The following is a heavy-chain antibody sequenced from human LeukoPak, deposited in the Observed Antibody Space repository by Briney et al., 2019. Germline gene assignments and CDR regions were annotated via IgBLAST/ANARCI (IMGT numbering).Heavy chain of an antibody. J-gene: IGHJ4*02. D-gene: IGHD5-24*01. Sequence: GGSLRLSCEASGFTFSSYWMSWVRQAPGKGLEWVANIKEDGSEKYFVDSVKGRFTISRDNSKGTVYLQMNSLRPEDTAVYYCAKDDAWLQYGNWGRGTLVTVSS. V-gene: IGHV3-7*03. CDR3: AKDDAWLQYGN. CDR1: GFTFSSYW. CDR2: IKEDGSEK.